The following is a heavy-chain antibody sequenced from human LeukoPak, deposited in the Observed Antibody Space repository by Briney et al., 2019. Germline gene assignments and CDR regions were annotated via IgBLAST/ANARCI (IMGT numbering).Heavy chain of an antibody. J-gene: IGHJ4*02. Sequence: PSETLSLTCAVYGGSFSGYYWSWIRQPPGKGLEWIGEINHSGSANYNPSLKSRVTISVDTSKNQFSLKLSYVTAADTAVYYCARGTYYYGSGSRRYYFDYWGQGTLVTVSS. V-gene: IGHV4-34*01. CDR3: ARGTYYYGSGSRRYYFDY. D-gene: IGHD3-10*01. CDR2: INHSGSA. CDR1: GGSFSGYY.